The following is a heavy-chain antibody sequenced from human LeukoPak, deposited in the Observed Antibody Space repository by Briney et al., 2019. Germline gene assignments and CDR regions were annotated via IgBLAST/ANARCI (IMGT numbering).Heavy chain of an antibody. V-gene: IGHV3-30*18. CDR1: GFTFSSYG. CDR3: AKDLAYSTSVYYYGMDV. CDR2: ISYDGSNK. Sequence: GGSLRLSCAASGFTFSSYGMHWVRQAPGKGLEWVAVISYDGSNKYYADSVKGRFTISRDNSKNTLYLQMNSLRAEDTAVYYCAKDLAYSTSVYYYGMDVWGQGTTVTVSS. D-gene: IGHD4-4*01. J-gene: IGHJ6*02.